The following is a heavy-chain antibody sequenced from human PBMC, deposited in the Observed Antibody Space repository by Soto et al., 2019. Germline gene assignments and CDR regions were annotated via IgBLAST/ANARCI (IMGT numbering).Heavy chain of an antibody. Sequence: SETLSLTCTVSGGSISSYYWSWIRQPPGKGLEWIGYIYYSGSTNYNPSLKSRVAISVDTSKNQFSLKLSSVTAADTAVYYCARQYGSGSYYNWFDPWGQGTLVTVSS. J-gene: IGHJ5*02. V-gene: IGHV4-59*08. CDR1: GGSISSYY. D-gene: IGHD3-10*01. CDR2: IYYSGST. CDR3: ARQYGSGSYYNWFDP.